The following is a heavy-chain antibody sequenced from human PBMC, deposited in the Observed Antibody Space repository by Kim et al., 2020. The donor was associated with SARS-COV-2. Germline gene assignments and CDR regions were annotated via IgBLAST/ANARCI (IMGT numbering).Heavy chain of an antibody. V-gene: IGHV1-2*06. Sequence: ASVKVSCKTSGFTFNGYHFNWVRQAPGQGLEWMALIIAVSGSSTSAPKFQGRVTVTRDTSISTVYMDLSRVTSDDTAVYYCARETASTVIKDFVYWGQG. CDR3: ARETASTVIKDFVY. D-gene: IGHD1-1*01. CDR2: IIAVSGSS. CDR1: GFTFNGYH. J-gene: IGHJ4*02.